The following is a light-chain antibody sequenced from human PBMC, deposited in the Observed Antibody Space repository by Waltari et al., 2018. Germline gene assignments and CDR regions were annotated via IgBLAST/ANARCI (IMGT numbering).Light chain of an antibody. CDR3: SLYMGSGIWV. Sequence: QTVVTQEPSLSVSPGGTVTLTCALTSGSVSTTSYATWYQQTPGQPPRTLVYKGSSRASGVPDRFSGSVLGNTAALTITGAQADDESNYDCSLYMGSGIWVFGGGTKLTVL. CDR2: KGS. J-gene: IGLJ3*02. V-gene: IGLV8-61*01. CDR1: SGSVSTTSY.